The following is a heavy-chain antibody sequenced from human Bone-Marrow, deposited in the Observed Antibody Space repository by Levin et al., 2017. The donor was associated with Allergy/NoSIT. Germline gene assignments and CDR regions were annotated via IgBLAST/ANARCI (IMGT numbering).Heavy chain of an antibody. J-gene: IGHJ4*02. Sequence: EASVKVSCKAPDYIFNTYGITWVRQAPGHGLEWMGWISAQNGKTKYAQKVQGRVTMTTDTSTNTAYMELRSLRSDDTAVYYCARSGDDSSGYYPFDIWGQGTLVTVSS. D-gene: IGHD3-22*01. CDR1: DYIFNTYG. CDR3: ARSGDDSSGYYPFDI. V-gene: IGHV1-18*01. CDR2: ISAQNGKT.